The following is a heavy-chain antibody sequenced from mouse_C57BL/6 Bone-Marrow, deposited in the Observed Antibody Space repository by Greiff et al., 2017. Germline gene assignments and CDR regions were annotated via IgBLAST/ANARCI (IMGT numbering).Heavy chain of an antibody. J-gene: IGHJ2*01. CDR1: GFSLTSYG. CDR2: IWSGGST. V-gene: IGHV2-2*01. CDR3: ARTLGTTVVGDY. D-gene: IGHD1-1*01. Sequence: VQRVESGPGLVQPSQRLSITCTVSGFSLTSYGVHWVRQSPGQGLEWLGVIWSGGSTDYNAAFISRLSISKDNSTSQVFFKMNSLQADDTAIYYCARTLGTTVVGDYWGQGTTLTVSS.